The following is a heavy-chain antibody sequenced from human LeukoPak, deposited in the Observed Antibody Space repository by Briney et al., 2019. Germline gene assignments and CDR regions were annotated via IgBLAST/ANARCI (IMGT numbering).Heavy chain of an antibody. CDR3: AREVYSYGIVPQYYFDY. CDR1: GYTFTSYD. D-gene: IGHD5-18*01. J-gene: IGHJ4*02. V-gene: IGHV1-8*03. CDR2: MNPNSGNT. Sequence: GASVKVSCKASGYTFTSYDINWARQATGQGLEWMGWMNPNSGNTGYAQKFQGRVTITTDESTSTAYMELSSLRSEDTAVYYCAREVYSYGIVPQYYFDYWGQGTLVTVSS.